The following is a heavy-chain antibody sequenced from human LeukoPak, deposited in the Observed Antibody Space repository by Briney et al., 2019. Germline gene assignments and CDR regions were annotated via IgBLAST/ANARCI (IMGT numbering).Heavy chain of an antibody. V-gene: IGHV4-59*01. CDR2: IYYSGNT. Sequence: SETLSLTCTVSGDSISSYYWSWIRQPPGKGLGWIGYIYYSGNTNYNPSLKSRVTISVDRSKNQFSLKLNSVTAADTAVYYCARDKVMVRGVSSYNWFDPWGQGTLVTVSS. CDR1: GDSISSYY. CDR3: ARDKVMVRGVSSYNWFDP. D-gene: IGHD3-10*01. J-gene: IGHJ5*02.